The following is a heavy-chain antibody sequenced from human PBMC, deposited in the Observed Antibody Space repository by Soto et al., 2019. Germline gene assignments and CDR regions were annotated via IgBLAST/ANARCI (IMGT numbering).Heavy chain of an antibody. CDR1: GGSVSSGSYH. J-gene: IGHJ4*02. V-gene: IGHV4-61*01. D-gene: IGHD7-27*01. CDR2: KPYNGSP. Sequence: QVQLQESGPGLVKPSETLSLTCSVSGGSVSSGSYHWSWIRQPPGKGLEWIGFKPYNGSPDYNPSLMSRVVISIDRSKKQFSLKLSSVTAADTAVYFCARVGWGGDSWGQGTLVTVSS. CDR3: ARVGWGGDS.